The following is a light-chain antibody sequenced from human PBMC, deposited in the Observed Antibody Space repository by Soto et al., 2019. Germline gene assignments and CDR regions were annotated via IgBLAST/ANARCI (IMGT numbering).Light chain of an antibody. CDR2: DAS. V-gene: IGKV3-11*01. CDR3: QQRNNSPLT. Sequence: EIVLTQSPATLSLSPGQRATLSCRASQSVGSYFAWYQQKPGQAPRLLIYDASNRATGIPARFSGSGSGTDFTLTISSLESEDYAVYYCQQRNNSPLTIGQGPKADIK. CDR1: QSVGSY. J-gene: IGKJ1*01.